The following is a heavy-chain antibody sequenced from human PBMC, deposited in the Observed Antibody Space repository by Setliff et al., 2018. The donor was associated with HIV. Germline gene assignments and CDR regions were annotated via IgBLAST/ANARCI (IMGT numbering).Heavy chain of an antibody. J-gene: IGHJ4*02. CDR2: ISSSGGTI. D-gene: IGHD6-13*01. CDR3: ARDSSSWYDY. Sequence: GGSLRLSCAASGFTFSRYEMNWVRQAPGKGLEWVSYISSSGGTIYYADSVKGRFTIARDNAKNSLYLQMNSLRAEDTAFYYCARDSSSWYDYWGQGTVVTVSS. V-gene: IGHV3-48*03. CDR1: GFTFSRYE.